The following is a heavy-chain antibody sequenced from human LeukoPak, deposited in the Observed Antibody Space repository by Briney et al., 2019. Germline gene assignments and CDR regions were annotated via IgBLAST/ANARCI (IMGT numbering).Heavy chain of an antibody. Sequence: ASVKVSCKASGYTFTSYYMHWVRQAPGQGLEWMGIINPSGGSTSYAQKFQGRVTMTRDTSTSTVYMELSSLRSEDTAVYYCARDTVRVSGWYVPRSRKQNWFDPWGQGTLVTVSS. J-gene: IGHJ5*02. CDR2: INPSGGST. V-gene: IGHV1-46*01. D-gene: IGHD6-19*01. CDR3: ARDTVRVSGWYVPRSRKQNWFDP. CDR1: GYTFTSYY.